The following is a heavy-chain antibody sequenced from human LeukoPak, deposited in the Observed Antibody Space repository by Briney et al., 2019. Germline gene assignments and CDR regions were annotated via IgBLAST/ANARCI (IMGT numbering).Heavy chain of an antibody. D-gene: IGHD3-3*01. CDR3: ARKARFWSEIVQNYFDP. CDR2: INHSGST. V-gene: IGHV4-34*01. Sequence: SETLSLTCAVYGGSFSGYYWSWIRQPPGKGLEWIGEINHSGSTNYNPSLNSRATISVDTSKNPFTLNLSSVTAADTAVYYCARKARFWSEIVQNYFDPWGQGTLVTVSS. CDR1: GGSFSGYY. J-gene: IGHJ5*02.